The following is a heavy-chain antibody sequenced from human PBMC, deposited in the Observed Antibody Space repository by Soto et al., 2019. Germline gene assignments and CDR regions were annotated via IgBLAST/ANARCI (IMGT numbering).Heavy chain of an antibody. J-gene: IGHJ4*02. CDR3: ARSTNDYGDRH. CDR2: MNPNSGNT. D-gene: IGHD4-17*01. Sequence: QVQLVQSGAEVKKPGASVKVSCRASGYTFTSYNINWVRQATGQGLEWMGWMNPNSGNTGYAQKFQGRVTMTRNTSISTAYMELSSLTSDDTAVYYCARSTNDYGDRHWGQGTLVTVSS. V-gene: IGHV1-8*01. CDR1: GYTFTSYN.